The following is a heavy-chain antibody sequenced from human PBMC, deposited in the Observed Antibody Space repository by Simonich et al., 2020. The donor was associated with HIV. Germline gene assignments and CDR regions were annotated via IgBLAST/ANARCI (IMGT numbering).Heavy chain of an antibody. CDR1: GGSFRGYY. V-gene: IGHV4-34*01. J-gene: IGHJ4*02. CDR2: VYHSGST. Sequence: QVQLQQWGAGLLKPSETLSLTCAVYGGSFRGYYWSWIRQPPGKGLEWIGNVYHSGSTYYNPSLKNRVTISVDTSKNQFSLRLTSVTAADTAVYYCAREVVATTDYWGQGTLVTVSS. D-gene: IGHD5-12*01. CDR3: AREVVATTDY.